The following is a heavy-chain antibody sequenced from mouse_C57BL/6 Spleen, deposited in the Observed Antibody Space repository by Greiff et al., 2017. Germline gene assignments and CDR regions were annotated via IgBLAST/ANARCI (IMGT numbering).Heavy chain of an antibody. J-gene: IGHJ3*01. Sequence: QVQLKQSGPGLVAPSQSLSITCTVSGFSLTSYAISWVRQPPGKGLEWLGVIWPGGGTNYNSALKSRLSLSNDNSKSQVFLKMNCLQTDDTARYYCATIYYDYDGFAYWGQGTLVTVSA. CDR3: ATIYYDYDGFAY. CDR1: GFSLTSYA. V-gene: IGHV2-9-1*01. D-gene: IGHD2-4*01. CDR2: IWPGGGT.